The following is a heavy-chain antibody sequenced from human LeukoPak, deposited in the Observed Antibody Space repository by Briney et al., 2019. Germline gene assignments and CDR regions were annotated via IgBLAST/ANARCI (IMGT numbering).Heavy chain of an antibody. J-gene: IGHJ5*02. CDR3: AREYRGYCSGGSCYGWFDP. Sequence: SETLSLTCTVSGGSISSGGYYWSWIRQHPGKTLEWIGYIYYSGSTYYNPSLKSRVTISMDTSKNQFSLKLNSASAADTAVYYCAREYRGYCSGGSCYGWFDPWGQGTLVTVSS. CDR2: IYYSGST. V-gene: IGHV4-31*03. D-gene: IGHD2-15*01. CDR1: GGSISSGGYY.